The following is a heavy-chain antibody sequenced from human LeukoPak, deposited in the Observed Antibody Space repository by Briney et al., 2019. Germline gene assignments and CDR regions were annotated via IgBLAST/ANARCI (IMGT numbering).Heavy chain of an antibody. D-gene: IGHD6-19*01. CDR2: IYYSGST. CDR1: GGSISSSSYY. J-gene: IGHJ4*02. CDR3: ARAPKIAVPGAPPGKN. V-gene: IGHV4-39*07. Sequence: PSETLSLTCTVSGGSISSSSYYWGWIRQPPGKGLEWIGSIYYSGSTNYNPSLESRVTISVDTSRNQFSLELTSVTAADTAVYYCARAPKIAVPGAPPGKNWGQGTLVTVSS.